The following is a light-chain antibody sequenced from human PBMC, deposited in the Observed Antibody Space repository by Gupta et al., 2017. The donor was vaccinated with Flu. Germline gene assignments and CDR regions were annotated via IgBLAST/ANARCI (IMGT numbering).Light chain of an antibody. CDR3: AAWDDSLNAHYV. V-gene: IGLV1-44*01. J-gene: IGLJ1*01. CDR2: SNT. Sequence: QSVLTQPPSASGTPGQTVTISCSGSSSNIGRNTVNSYQQLPVPAPKILIYSNTQRPSGVPDRFSGSKSGTSASLAISGLQSEDEADYYCAAWDDSLNAHYVFGTGTKVTVL. CDR1: SSNIGRNT.